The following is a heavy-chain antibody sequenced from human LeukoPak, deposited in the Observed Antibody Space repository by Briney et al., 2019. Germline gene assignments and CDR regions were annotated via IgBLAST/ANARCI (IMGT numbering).Heavy chain of an antibody. CDR2: FDPEDGET. J-gene: IGHJ4*02. CDR3: ATGEVGALSFDY. D-gene: IGHD1-26*01. CDR1: GYTLTELS. V-gene: IGHV1-24*01. Sequence: ASVKVSCKVSGYTLTELSMHWVRQAPGKGLEWMGGFDPEDGETIYAQKFQGRVTMTEDTSTDTAYMELSSLRSEDTAAYYCATGEVGALSFDYWGQGTLVTVSS.